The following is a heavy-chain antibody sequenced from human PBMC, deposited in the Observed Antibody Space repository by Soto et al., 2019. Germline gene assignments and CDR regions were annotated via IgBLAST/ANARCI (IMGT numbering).Heavy chain of an antibody. V-gene: IGHV1-3*01. Sequence: ASVKVSCKASGYTYISYSMHWVRQAPGQRLEWMGWINVGNGNTKYSQNFQGRVTINQDTSASTAYMELSSLTSEDTAVFYCAREGGDYGPLHYYYGMDVWGQGTTVT. J-gene: IGHJ6*02. CDR2: INVGNGNT. CDR3: AREGGDYGPLHYYYGMDV. D-gene: IGHD4-17*01. CDR1: GYTYISYS.